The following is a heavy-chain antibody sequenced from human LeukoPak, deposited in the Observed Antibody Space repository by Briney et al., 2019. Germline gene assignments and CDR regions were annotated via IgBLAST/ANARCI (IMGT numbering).Heavy chain of an antibody. CDR2: IFHYGTT. D-gene: IGHD2-15*01. CDR3: ARGSPPDV. Sequence: ETLSLTCTVSGGSISSYYWSWIRQPPGKGLEWIGDIFHYGTTNYNPSLKSRVTISVDRSKNQFSLKLSSVTAADTAVYYCARGSPPDVWGKGTTVTVSS. CDR1: GGSISSYY. J-gene: IGHJ6*04. V-gene: IGHV4-59*12.